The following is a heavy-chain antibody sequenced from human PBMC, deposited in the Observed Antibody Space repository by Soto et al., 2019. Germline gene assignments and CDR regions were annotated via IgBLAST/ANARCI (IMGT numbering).Heavy chain of an antibody. D-gene: IGHD6-13*01. CDR2: INHSGST. J-gene: IGHJ4*02. CDR1: GGSFSGYY. V-gene: IGHV4-34*01. Sequence: SETLSLTCAVYGGSFSGYYWSWIRQPPGKGLEWIGEINHSGSTNYNPSLKSRVTISVDTSKNQFSLKLSSVTAADTAVYYCARGVAAAGKAYFDYWGQGTLVTVSS. CDR3: ARGVAAAGKAYFDY.